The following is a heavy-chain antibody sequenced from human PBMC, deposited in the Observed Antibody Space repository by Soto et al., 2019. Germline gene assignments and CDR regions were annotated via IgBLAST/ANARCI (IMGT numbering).Heavy chain of an antibody. J-gene: IGHJ6*02. D-gene: IGHD2-15*01. CDR2: INPSSGRT. V-gene: IGHV1-46*01. CDR3: ARDHNFGFILYAMDV. CDR1: GYTFTSYS. Sequence: PSVKVSCKASGYTFTSYSMHWVRQAPGQGLEWMGIINPSSGRTSYAQNFQGRVTMTSDTSTSIVYMEMSSLKSEDTAVYYCARDHNFGFILYAMDVWGQGTTVTVSS.